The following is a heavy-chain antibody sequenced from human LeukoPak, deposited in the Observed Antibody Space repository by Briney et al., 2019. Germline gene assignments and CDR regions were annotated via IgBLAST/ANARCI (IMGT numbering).Heavy chain of an antibody. CDR3: TTYRSGHY. CDR1: GFIFSGSD. J-gene: IGHJ4*02. D-gene: IGHD6-19*01. CDR2: VTTKPNNYAT. V-gene: IGHV3-73*01. Sequence: GGSLRLSCAASGFIFSGSDMHWDRQASGKGLEWVGRVTTKPNNYATTYGASVKGRFTISRDDSANTAYLQMNSLKTEDTAVYYCTTYRSGHYWGQGTLVTVSS.